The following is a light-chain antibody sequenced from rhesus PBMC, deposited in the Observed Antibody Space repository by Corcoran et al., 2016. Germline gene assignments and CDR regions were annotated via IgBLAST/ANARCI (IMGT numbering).Light chain of an antibody. V-gene: IGKV3-10*02. CDR2: GAS. Sequence: QVILTQSPATLSLSPGERATLSCRASQSVSNYLAWYQQKPGQAPRRLIYGASSRATGIPDRFSGRGSGTDLTPPISSLVPEDVGVYHCYQYDSGWTFGRGAKVEIK. CDR1: QSVSNY. CDR3: YQYDSGWT. J-gene: IGKJ1*01.